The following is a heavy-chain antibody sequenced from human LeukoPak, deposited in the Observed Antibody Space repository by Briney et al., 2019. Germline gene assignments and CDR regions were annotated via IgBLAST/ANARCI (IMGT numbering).Heavy chain of an antibody. J-gene: IGHJ5*02. CDR2: ISSSSSYI. CDR3: AREVYCSSTSCYTDWFDP. Sequence: GGSLRLSCAASGFTFSSCSMNWVRQAPGKGLEWVSSISSSSSYIYYADSVKGRFTISRDNAKNSLYLQMNSLRAEDTAVYYCAREVYCSSTSCYTDWFDPWGQGTLVTVSS. CDR1: GFTFSSCS. V-gene: IGHV3-21*01. D-gene: IGHD2-2*02.